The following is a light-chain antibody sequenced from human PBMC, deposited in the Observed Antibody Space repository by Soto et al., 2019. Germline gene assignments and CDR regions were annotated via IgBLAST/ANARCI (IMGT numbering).Light chain of an antibody. Sequence: QSVLTQPPSASGSPGQSVTISCTGTSSDVGGYHYVSWYQQHPGKAPKLMIHEVTKRPSGVPDRFSGSKSGNTASLTVSGLQGEDEADYYCSSYAGRNNLVFCGGTKLTVL. CDR2: EVT. CDR1: SSDVGGYHY. V-gene: IGLV2-8*01. J-gene: IGLJ2*01. CDR3: SSYAGRNNLV.